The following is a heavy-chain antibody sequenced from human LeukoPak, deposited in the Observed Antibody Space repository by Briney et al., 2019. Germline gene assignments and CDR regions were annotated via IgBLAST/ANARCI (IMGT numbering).Heavy chain of an antibody. Sequence: QSGGSLRLSCAAPGFTFDDFAMHWVRQAPGKGPEGVSGISWNSGSIDYADSVKGRFTISRDNAKNSLYLQINSLRAEDMALYYCACGSYFGGSFDYWGQGTLVTVSS. CDR2: ISWNSGSI. D-gene: IGHD3-10*01. CDR3: ACGSYFGGSFDY. V-gene: IGHV3-9*03. CDR1: GFTFDDFA. J-gene: IGHJ4*02.